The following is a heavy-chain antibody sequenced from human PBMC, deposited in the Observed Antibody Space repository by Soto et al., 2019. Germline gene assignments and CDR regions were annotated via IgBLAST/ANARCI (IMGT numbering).Heavy chain of an antibody. CDR1: GYTLTELS. D-gene: IGHD6-13*01. Sequence: GASVKVSCKVSGYTLTELSMHWVRQAPGKGLEWMGGFDPEDGETIYAQKFQGRVTMTEDTSTDTAYMELSSLRSEDTAVYYCATADSSSWYRFFDYWGQGTLVTVSS. CDR2: FDPEDGET. V-gene: IGHV1-24*01. J-gene: IGHJ4*02. CDR3: ATADSSSWYRFFDY.